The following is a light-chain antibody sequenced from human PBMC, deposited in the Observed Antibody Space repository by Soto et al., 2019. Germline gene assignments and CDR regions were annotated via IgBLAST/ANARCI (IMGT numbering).Light chain of an antibody. CDR2: GAS. CDR3: QQYNNWPPIT. J-gene: IGKJ2*01. CDR1: QSVSSN. Sequence: EIVMTRSPATLSVSPGARATLSCRASQSVSSNLAWYQQKPGQAPRLLIYGASTRATGIPARFSGSGSGTEFTLTISSLQSEDFAVYNCQQYNNWPPITFGQGTKLEIK. V-gene: IGKV3-15*01.